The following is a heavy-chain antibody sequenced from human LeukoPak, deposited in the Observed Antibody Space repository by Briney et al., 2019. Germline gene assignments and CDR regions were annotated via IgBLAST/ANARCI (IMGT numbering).Heavy chain of an antibody. Sequence: ASVKVSCKASGYTFTSYDFNWLRQATGQGPEWMGWMNPNSGATGYAQKLQGRVTMTTDTSTSTAYMELRSLRSDDTAVYYCARGGHDYGDPFDYWGQGTLVTVSS. D-gene: IGHD4-17*01. CDR1: GYTFTSYD. CDR3: ARGGHDYGDPFDY. V-gene: IGHV1-8*01. CDR2: MNPNSGAT. J-gene: IGHJ4*02.